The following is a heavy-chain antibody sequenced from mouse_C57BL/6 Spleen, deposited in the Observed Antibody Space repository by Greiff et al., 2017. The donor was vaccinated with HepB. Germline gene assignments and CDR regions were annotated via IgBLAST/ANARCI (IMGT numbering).Heavy chain of an antibody. V-gene: IGHV1-47*01. D-gene: IGHD1-1*01. CDR3: ARGYYYGSKGYFDV. CDR1: GYTFTTYP. Sequence: QVHVKQSGAELVKPGASVKMSCKASGYTFTTYPIEWMKQNHGKSLEWIGNFHPYNDDTKYNEKFKGKATLTVEKSSSTVYLELSRLTSDDSAVYYCARGYYYGSKGYFDVWGTGTTVTVSS. J-gene: IGHJ1*03. CDR2: FHPYNDDT.